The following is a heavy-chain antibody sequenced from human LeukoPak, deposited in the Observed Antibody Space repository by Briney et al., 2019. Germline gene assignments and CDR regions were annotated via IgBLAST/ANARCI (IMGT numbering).Heavy chain of an antibody. CDR2: INHSGST. D-gene: IGHD3-10*01. CDR3: ARSRNSYYGSGSYYLGAFDI. V-gene: IGHV4-39*07. J-gene: IGHJ3*02. CDR1: GGSISSSSYY. Sequence: SETLSLTCTVSGGSISSSSYYWSWIRQPPGKGLEWIGEINHSGSTNYNPSLKSRVTISVDTSKNQFSLKLSSVTAADTAVYYCARSRNSYYGSGSYYLGAFDIWGQGTMVTVSS.